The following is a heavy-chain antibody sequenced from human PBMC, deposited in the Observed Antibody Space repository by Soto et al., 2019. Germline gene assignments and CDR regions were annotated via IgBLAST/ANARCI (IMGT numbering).Heavy chain of an antibody. D-gene: IGHD1-1*01. CDR3: ARGRYGDY. Sequence: QVHLVQSGAEVKKPGASVKVSCKGSGYHFTTYGITWVRQAPGQGLEWMAWISAHNGNTDYAQKLQGRVTVTRDTSTSTAYMELRSLRSDDTAVYYCARGRYGDYWGQGALVTVS. J-gene: IGHJ4*02. CDR1: GYHFTTYG. V-gene: IGHV1-18*01. CDR2: ISAHNGNT.